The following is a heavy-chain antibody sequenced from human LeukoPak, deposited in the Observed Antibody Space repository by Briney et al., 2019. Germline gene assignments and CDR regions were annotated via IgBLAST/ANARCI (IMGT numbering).Heavy chain of an antibody. Sequence: ASVKVSCKASGYTFTSYAMHWVRQAPGQRLEWMGWINAGNGNTKYSQKFQGRVTIARDTSASTAYMELSSLRSEDTAVYYCARDGYYYDSSGYPHGAFDIWGQGTMVTVSS. V-gene: IGHV1-3*01. D-gene: IGHD3-22*01. J-gene: IGHJ3*02. CDR3: ARDGYYYDSSGYPHGAFDI. CDR1: GYTFTSYA. CDR2: INAGNGNT.